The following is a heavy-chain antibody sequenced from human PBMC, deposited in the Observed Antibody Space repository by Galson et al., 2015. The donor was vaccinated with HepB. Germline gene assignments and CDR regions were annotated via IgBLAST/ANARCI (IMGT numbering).Heavy chain of an antibody. CDR2: IGGRAGNI. CDR3: AKVPHSLYDSGSYYFDC. CDR1: GFTFDDYA. D-gene: IGHD3-22*01. Sequence: SLRLSCATSGFTFDDYAMTWLRQAPGKGLEWVSHIGGRAGNIHYADSVKGRFIISRDNSKNTLYLQMNTLRVEDTAVYYCAKVPHSLYDSGSYYFDCWGQGTLVTVYS. J-gene: IGHJ4*02. V-gene: IGHV3-23*01.